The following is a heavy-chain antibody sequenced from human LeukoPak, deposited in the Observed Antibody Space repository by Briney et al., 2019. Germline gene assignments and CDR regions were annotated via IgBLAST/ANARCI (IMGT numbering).Heavy chain of an antibody. D-gene: IGHD2-15*01. V-gene: IGHV4-4*02. CDR2: VSLSGLT. CDR1: GGSITSTNW. J-gene: IGHJ4*02. CDR3: ARVQKDIVVVVFDY. Sequence: SETLSLTCGVSGGSITSTNWWSWVRQPPGQGLEWIGEVSLSGLTNYNPSLKSRVTISVDTSNNQFSLKLSSVTAADTAVYYCARVQKDIVVVVFDYWGQGTLVTVSS.